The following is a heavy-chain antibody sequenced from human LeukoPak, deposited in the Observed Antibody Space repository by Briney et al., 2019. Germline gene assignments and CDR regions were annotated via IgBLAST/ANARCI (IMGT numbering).Heavy chain of an antibody. V-gene: IGHV1-69*04. CDR3: ARDGEHYYDSSGYVFQH. D-gene: IGHD3-22*01. J-gene: IGHJ1*01. CDR2: IIPILGIA. CDR1: GYTFTSYY. Sequence: ASVKVSCKASGYTFTSYYMHWVRQAPGQGLEWMGRIIPILGIANYAQKFQGRVTITADKSTSTAYMELSSLRSEDTAVYYCARDGEHYYDSSGYVFQHWGQGTLVTVSS.